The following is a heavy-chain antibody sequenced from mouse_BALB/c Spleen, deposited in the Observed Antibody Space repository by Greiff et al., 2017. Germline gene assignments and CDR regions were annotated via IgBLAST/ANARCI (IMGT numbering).Heavy chain of an antibody. Sequence: EVKLVESGGGLVKPGGSLKLSCAASGFTFSSYAMSWVRQSPEKRLEWVAEISSGGSYTYYPDTVTGRFTISRDNAKNTLYLEMSSLRSEDTAMYYCARACYYDFYYAMDYWGQGTSVTVSS. D-gene: IGHD2-4*01. V-gene: IGHV5-9-4*01. CDR2: ISSGGSYT. CDR1: GFTFSSYA. J-gene: IGHJ4*01. CDR3: ARACYYDFYYAMDY.